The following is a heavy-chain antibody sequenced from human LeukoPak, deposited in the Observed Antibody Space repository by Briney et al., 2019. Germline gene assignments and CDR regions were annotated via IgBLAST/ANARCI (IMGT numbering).Heavy chain of an antibody. CDR2: VFYDGTMQ. J-gene: IGHJ4*02. Sequence: GGSLRLSCVGSGFTFTNYAMHWVRQAPGKGLEWVAVVFYDGTMQYYIDSVKGRFTISRDNSKNSLYLQMNSLRPEDTAVYFCARVRSGSSIDYWGQGTLVTVSS. V-gene: IGHV3-30*04. CDR3: ARVRSGSSIDY. CDR1: GFTFTNYA. D-gene: IGHD3-10*01.